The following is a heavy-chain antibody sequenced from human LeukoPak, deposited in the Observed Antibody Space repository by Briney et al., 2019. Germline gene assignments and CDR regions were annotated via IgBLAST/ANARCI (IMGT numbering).Heavy chain of an antibody. D-gene: IGHD6-19*01. V-gene: IGHV4-4*07. Sequence: SETLSLTRTVSGGTISSYYWSWIRQPAGKGLEWIGRIYISGSTNYNPSLKSRVTMSVDTSKNQFSLKLSSVTAADTAVYYCARTWQWLPFDYWGQGTLVTVSS. CDR2: IYISGST. CDR1: GGTISSYY. J-gene: IGHJ4*02. CDR3: ARTWQWLPFDY.